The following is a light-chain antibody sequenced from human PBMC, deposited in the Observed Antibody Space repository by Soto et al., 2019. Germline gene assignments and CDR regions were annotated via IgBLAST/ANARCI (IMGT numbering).Light chain of an antibody. CDR2: RNN. Sequence: QSVLTQPPSASGTPGQRVTISCSGSSSNIGSNYVYWYQQLPGTAPKLLIYRNNQRPSGVPDRFSGSKSGTSASLAITGLQSEDEADYYCHAYDSSLDAFVFGTGTKVTVL. CDR1: SSNIGSNY. CDR3: HAYDSSLDAFV. J-gene: IGLJ1*01. V-gene: IGLV1-47*01.